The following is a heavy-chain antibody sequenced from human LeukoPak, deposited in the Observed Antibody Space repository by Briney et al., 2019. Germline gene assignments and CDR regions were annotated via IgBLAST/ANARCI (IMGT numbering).Heavy chain of an antibody. CDR1: EITVSSNY. Sequence: AGGSLSLSCVASEITVSSNYMSWVRQAPGKGLEWVSAIVGSGTSTYHADSVKGRFTISRDNSKNTLYLEMNSLTVEDTAVYYCAKVLAKYCSGPNCFEGYFDYWGQGTLVTVSS. CDR2: IVGSGTST. D-gene: IGHD2-15*01. CDR3: AKVLAKYCSGPNCFEGYFDY. V-gene: IGHV3-23*01. J-gene: IGHJ4*02.